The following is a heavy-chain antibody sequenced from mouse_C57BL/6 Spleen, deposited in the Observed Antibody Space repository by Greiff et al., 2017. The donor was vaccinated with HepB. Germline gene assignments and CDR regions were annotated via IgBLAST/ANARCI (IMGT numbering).Heavy chain of an antibody. CDR1: GFTFSSYA. D-gene: IGHD2-5*01. CDR2: ISDGGSYT. J-gene: IGHJ2*01. CDR3: ARDNSNYGGYFDY. Sequence: EVKVVESGGGLVKPGGSLKLSCAASGFTFSSYAMSWVRQTPEKRLEWVATISDGGSYTYYPDNVKGRFTISRDNAKNNLYLQMSHLKSEDTAMYYCARDNSNYGGYFDYWGQGTTLTVSS. V-gene: IGHV5-4*01.